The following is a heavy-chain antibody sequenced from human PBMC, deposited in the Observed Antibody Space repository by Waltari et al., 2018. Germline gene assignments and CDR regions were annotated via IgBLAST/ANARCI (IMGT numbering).Heavy chain of an antibody. Sequence: ELQLVPSGAEVKEPGDSLKISCQNSAYSLTSFWIGWVRQMPGKGLGWMGVTYPGDSETRYRPSFQSQVTMSVDQSINTGFLPWNTLKASDTAMYYCVGGWRQLGEGSVFWGQGTLVTVSS. CDR2: TYPGDSET. V-gene: IGHV5-51*03. J-gene: IGHJ4*02. D-gene: IGHD5-12*01. CDR1: AYSLTSFW. CDR3: VGGWRQLGEGSVF.